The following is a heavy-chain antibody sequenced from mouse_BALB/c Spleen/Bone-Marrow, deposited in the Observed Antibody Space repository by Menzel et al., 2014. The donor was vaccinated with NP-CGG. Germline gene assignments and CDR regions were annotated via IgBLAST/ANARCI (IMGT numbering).Heavy chain of an antibody. V-gene: IGHV5-6-3*01. Sequence: EVQVVESGGGLVQPGGSLKLSCAASGFTFSNYGMSWVRQTPDKRLEMIATINVNGDTTYHPDSVKGRFTISRDNVKNTLYLQMSSLKSEDTAMYYCARGYDYPSWFAYWGQGTLVTVSA. CDR3: ARGYDYPSWFAY. CDR2: INVNGDTT. D-gene: IGHD2-4*01. J-gene: IGHJ3*01. CDR1: GFTFSNYG.